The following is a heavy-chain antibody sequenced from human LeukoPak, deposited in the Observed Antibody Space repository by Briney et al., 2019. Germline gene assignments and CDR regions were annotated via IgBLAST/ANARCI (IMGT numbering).Heavy chain of an antibody. CDR1: GGSISSSSYY. V-gene: IGHV4-39*07. J-gene: IGHJ3*02. D-gene: IGHD6-13*01. Sequence: SETLSLTCTVSGGSISSSSYYWGWIRQPPGKGLEWIGSIYYSESTYYNPSLKSRVTISVDTSKNQFSLKLSSVTAADTAVYYCARGYSSSWYADAFDIWGQGTMVTVSS. CDR2: IYYSEST. CDR3: ARGYSSSWYADAFDI.